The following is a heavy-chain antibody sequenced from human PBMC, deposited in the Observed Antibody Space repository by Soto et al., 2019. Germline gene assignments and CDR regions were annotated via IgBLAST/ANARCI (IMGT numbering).Heavy chain of an antibody. V-gene: IGHV5-51*01. J-gene: IGHJ6*02. CDR2: IYPGDSDT. D-gene: IGHD6-6*01. CDR3: ATPSSIAARPGYYYYGMDV. Sequence: GESLKISCKGSGYSFTSYWIGWVRQMPGKSLEWMGIIYPGDSDTRYSPSFQGQVTISADKSISTAYLQWSSLKASDTAMYYCATPSSIAARPGYYYYGMDVWGQGTTVTVSS. CDR1: GYSFTSYW.